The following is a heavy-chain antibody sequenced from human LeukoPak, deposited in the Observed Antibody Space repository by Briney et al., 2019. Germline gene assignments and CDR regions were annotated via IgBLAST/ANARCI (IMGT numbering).Heavy chain of an antibody. CDR1: GLTVSDHY. D-gene: IGHD4/OR15-4a*01. Sequence: PGGSLRLSCAVSGLTVSDHYMTWIRQAPGKGLEWISYISRSGSIIYYADSVKGRFTILRDNAKNSLYLQMDSLRAEDTAVYYCARYDYGAFDIWGQGTMVSVSS. V-gene: IGHV3-11*04. CDR3: ARYDYGAFDI. J-gene: IGHJ3*02. CDR2: ISRSGSII.